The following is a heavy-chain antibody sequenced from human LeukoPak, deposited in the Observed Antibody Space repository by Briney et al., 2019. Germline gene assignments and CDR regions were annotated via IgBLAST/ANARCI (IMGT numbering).Heavy chain of an antibody. D-gene: IGHD2-2*01. CDR3: ARDIVVVPAANGMDV. Sequence: GGSLRLSCAASGFTFSSYWMHWVRQAPGKGLVWVSRINSDGGSTSYADSVKGRFTISRDNAKNTLYLQMNSLRAEDTAVYYCARDIVVVPAANGMDVWGQGTTVTVSS. J-gene: IGHJ6*02. V-gene: IGHV3-74*01. CDR1: GFTFSSYW. CDR2: INSDGGST.